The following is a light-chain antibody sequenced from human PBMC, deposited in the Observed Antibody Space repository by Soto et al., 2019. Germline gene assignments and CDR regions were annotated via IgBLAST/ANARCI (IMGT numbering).Light chain of an antibody. Sequence: EIVLTQSPATLSLSPGERATLSCRASQSVSSYLAWYQQKPGQAPRLLIYDASNSATGIPARFSGSGSGTDFTLTISSLVPEDVAVYYCQQRSNWPPLTFGGGTKVEIK. V-gene: IGKV3-11*01. CDR1: QSVSSY. J-gene: IGKJ4*01. CDR2: DAS. CDR3: QQRSNWPPLT.